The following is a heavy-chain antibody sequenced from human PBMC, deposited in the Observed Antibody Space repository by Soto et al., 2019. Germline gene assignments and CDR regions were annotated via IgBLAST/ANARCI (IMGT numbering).Heavy chain of an antibody. J-gene: IGHJ5*02. CDR2: INHSGST. CDR3: ARGLINWFDP. V-gene: IGHV4-34*01. Sequence: PSETLSLTCAVYGGSFSGYYWSWIRQPPGKGLEWIGEINHSGSTNYNPSLKSRVTISVDTSKNQFSLKLSSVTAADTAVYYCARGLINWFDPWGQGTLVTVSS. CDR1: GGSFSGYY.